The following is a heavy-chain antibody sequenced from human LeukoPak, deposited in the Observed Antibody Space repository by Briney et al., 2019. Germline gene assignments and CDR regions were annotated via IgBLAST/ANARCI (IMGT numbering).Heavy chain of an antibody. CDR3: ASTKGYSSGWRNYYYYYGMDV. Sequence: SVKVSCKASGYTFASYGISWVRQAPGQGLEWMGGIIPIFGTANYAQKFQGRVTITADESTSTAYMELSSLRSEDTAVYYCASTKGYSSGWRNYYYYYGMDVWGQGTTVTVSS. D-gene: IGHD6-19*01. V-gene: IGHV1-69*13. J-gene: IGHJ6*02. CDR2: IIPIFGTA. CDR1: GYTFASYG.